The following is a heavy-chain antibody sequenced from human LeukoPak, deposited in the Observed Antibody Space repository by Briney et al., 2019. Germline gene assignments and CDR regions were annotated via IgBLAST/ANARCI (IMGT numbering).Heavy chain of an antibody. Sequence: PGGSLRLSCVASGFTVSGNYMSWVRQAPRKGLEWVSVVYSGVTTDYADSVKGRFTIFRDNSKNTLYLQMNGLRADDTAVYYCARSQIGSAAWGYFDYWGQGTLVTVSS. D-gene: IGHD2-2*01. V-gene: IGHV3-53*01. CDR3: ARSQIGSAAWGYFDY. J-gene: IGHJ4*02. CDR1: GFTVSGNY. CDR2: VYSGVTT.